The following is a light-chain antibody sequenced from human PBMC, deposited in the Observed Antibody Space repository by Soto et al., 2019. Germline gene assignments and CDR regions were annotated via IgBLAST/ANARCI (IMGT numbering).Light chain of an antibody. J-gene: IGKJ1*01. CDR1: QSVDRN. CDR3: QQRTNWPPT. CDR2: DAF. V-gene: IGKV3-11*01. Sequence: EIVLTQSPGILSLSPGERATLSCRASQSVDRNLAWYQQKPGRAPRLLIYDAFNRATGIPARFSGSGSGTAFTLTISSLDPEDFAVYFCQQRTNWPPTFGQGTKVEIK.